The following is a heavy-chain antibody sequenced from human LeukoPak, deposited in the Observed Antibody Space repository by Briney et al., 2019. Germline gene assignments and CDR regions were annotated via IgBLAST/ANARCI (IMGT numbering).Heavy chain of an antibody. CDR2: IKQDGSEK. V-gene: IGHV3-7*01. Sequence: PGGSLRLSCAASGFTFSSYAMSWVRQAPGKGLEWVANIKQDGSEKYYVDSVKGRFTISRDNAKNSLYLQMNSLRAEDTAVYYCARYMGLGYCSGGSCYSINWFDPWGQGTLVTVSS. J-gene: IGHJ5*02. CDR3: ARYMGLGYCSGGSCYSINWFDP. D-gene: IGHD2-15*01. CDR1: GFTFSSYA.